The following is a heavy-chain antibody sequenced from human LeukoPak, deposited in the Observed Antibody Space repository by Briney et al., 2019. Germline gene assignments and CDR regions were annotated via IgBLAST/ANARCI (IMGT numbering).Heavy chain of an antibody. CDR2: IYHSGTT. CDR1: GYSITSSSW. Sequence: SDTLSLTCAVSGYSITSSSWWGWIRQPPRKGLEWIGYIYHSGTTYYNPSLQSRVTMSVDTSKNQFSLKLSSVTAADTAVYYCARLGNGAKDYWGQGTLVTVSS. D-gene: IGHD1-1*01. CDR3: ARLGNGAKDY. V-gene: IGHV4-28*01. J-gene: IGHJ4*02.